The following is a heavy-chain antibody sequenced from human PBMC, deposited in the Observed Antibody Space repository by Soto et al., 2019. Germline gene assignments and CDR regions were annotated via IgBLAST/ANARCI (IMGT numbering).Heavy chain of an antibody. CDR2: VDPRDSYT. D-gene: IGHD2-8*02. J-gene: IGHJ5*02. CDR3: ARIYCTSAACDSWFDP. V-gene: IGHV5-10-1*01. CDR1: GYSFTTFW. Sequence: GESLKISCTGFGYSFTTFWISWVRQMPGKGLEWMGTVDPRDSYTNYSPSFQGHVTISADKSISTAYLHWGSLQASDTAMYFCARIYCTSAACDSWFDPWGQGTLVTVS.